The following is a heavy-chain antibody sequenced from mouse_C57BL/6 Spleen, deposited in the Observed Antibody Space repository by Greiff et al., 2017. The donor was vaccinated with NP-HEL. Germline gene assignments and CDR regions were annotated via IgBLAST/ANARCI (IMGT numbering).Heavy chain of an antibody. CDR3: ARNMVTTLYYYAMDY. V-gene: IGHV1-80*01. D-gene: IGHD2-1*01. Sequence: QVQLKESGAELVKPGASVKISCKASGYAFSSYWMNWVKQRPGKGLEWIGQIYPGDGDTNYNGKFKGKATLTADKSSSTAYMQLSSLTSEDSAVYFCARNMVTTLYYYAMDYWGQGTSVTVSS. CDR1: GYAFSSYW. CDR2: IYPGDGDT. J-gene: IGHJ4*01.